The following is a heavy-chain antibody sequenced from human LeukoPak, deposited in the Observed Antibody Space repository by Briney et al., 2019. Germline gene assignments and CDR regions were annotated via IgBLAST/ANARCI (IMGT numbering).Heavy chain of an antibody. V-gene: IGHV4-34*01. J-gene: IGHJ3*02. D-gene: IGHD2-8*01. Sequence: SETLSLTCGVYGGSFSGYYWSWVRQPPGKGLEWIGEINHSGTRNYNPSLKSRVTISIDTSKNQFSLKLRSLTAADTAVYYCARQWATSSPDAFDIWGQGTMVKVSS. CDR3: ARQWATSSPDAFDI. CDR1: GGSFSGYY. CDR2: INHSGTR.